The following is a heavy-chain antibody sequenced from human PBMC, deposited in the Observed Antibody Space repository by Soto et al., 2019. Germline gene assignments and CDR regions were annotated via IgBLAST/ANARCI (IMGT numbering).Heavy chain of an antibody. V-gene: IGHV4-59*08. Sequence: PEETLSLTCTVSGGSISSYYWSWIRQPPGKGLEWIGYIYYSGSTNYNPSLKSRVTISVDTSKNQFSLKLSSVTAADTAVYYCARIIGYCTNGVCSRYCSGGSCYPWAFDIWGQGTMVTVSS. CDR3: ARIIGYCTNGVCSRYCSGGSCYPWAFDI. D-gene: IGHD2-15*01. CDR1: GGSISSYY. CDR2: IYYSGST. J-gene: IGHJ3*02.